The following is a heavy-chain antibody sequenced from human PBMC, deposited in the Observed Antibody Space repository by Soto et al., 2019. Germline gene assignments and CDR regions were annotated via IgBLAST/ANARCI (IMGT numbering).Heavy chain of an antibody. CDR1: GFTFSIHW. V-gene: IGHV3-74*01. D-gene: IGHD1-26*01. Sequence: EVHLVESGGGLVQPGGSLRLSCAASGFTFSIHWMHWVRQVPGKGLVWVSRINGDGTSTGYADSVKGRFTISRDNAKHTLYLQMNSLRDEDTALYYCASLPPSAVGATTEGDYWGQGTLVTVSS. CDR2: INGDGTST. CDR3: ASLPPSAVGATTEGDY. J-gene: IGHJ4*02.